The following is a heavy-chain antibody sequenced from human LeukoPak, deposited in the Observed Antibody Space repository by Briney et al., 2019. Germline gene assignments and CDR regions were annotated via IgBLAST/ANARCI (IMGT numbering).Heavy chain of an antibody. Sequence: SVKVSCKASGGTFSSYAISWVRQAPGQGLEWMGGIIPIFGTANYAQKFQGRVTITADESTSTAYMELSSLRSEDTAVYYCTKTLVPVEYYYYYYGMDVWGQGTTVTVSS. J-gene: IGHJ6*02. CDR2: IIPIFGTA. CDR3: TKTLVPVEYYYYYYGMDV. CDR1: GGTFSSYA. V-gene: IGHV1-69*13. D-gene: IGHD6-13*01.